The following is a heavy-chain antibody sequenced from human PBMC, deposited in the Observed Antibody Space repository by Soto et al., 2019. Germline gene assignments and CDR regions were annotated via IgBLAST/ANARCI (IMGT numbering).Heavy chain of an antibody. CDR2: IYYSGST. CDR3: ARDRSGWYVELEQ. CDR1: GGSVSSGSYY. J-gene: IGHJ4*02. V-gene: IGHV4-61*01. D-gene: IGHD6-19*01. Sequence: PSETLSLTCTVSGGSVSSGSYYWSWIRQPPGKGLEWIGYIYYSGSTNYNPYLKSRVTISVDTSKNQFSLKLSSVTAADTAVYYCARDRSGWYVELEQWGQGTLVTVSS.